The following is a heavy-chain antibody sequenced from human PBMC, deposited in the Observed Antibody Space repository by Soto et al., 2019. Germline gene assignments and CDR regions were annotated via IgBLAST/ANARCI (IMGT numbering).Heavy chain of an antibody. CDR1: GFTFSSYS. D-gene: IGHD4-17*01. Sequence: GGSLRLSCAASGFTFSSYSMNWVRQAPGKGLEWVSSISSSSSYIYYADSVKGRFTISRDNAKNSLYLQMNSLRAEDTAAYYCARDDYGDYYYYGMDVWGQGTTVTVSS. CDR2: ISSSSSYI. CDR3: ARDDYGDYYYYGMDV. J-gene: IGHJ6*02. V-gene: IGHV3-21*01.